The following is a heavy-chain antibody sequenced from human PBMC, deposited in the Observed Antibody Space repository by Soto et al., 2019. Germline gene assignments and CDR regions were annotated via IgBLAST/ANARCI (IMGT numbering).Heavy chain of an antibody. V-gene: IGHV3-33*01. CDR3: ARLSGSYFAY. Sequence: GGSLRLSCAASGFSFSSDGMLWARRAPGKGLEWVALIWYDGSQKYYADSVKGRFTISRDNSKNTLYLQMNSLRAEDTAVYYCARLSGSYFAYWGQGTLVTVSS. CDR1: GFSFSSDG. J-gene: IGHJ4*02. D-gene: IGHD1-26*01. CDR2: IWYDGSQK.